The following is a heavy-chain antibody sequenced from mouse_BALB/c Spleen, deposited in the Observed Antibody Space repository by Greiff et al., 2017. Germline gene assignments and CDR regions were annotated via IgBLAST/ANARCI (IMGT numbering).Heavy chain of an antibody. J-gene: IGHJ1*01. CDR3: ARSLHAGFDYGSSYWYFDV. V-gene: IGHV1-28*01. CDR1: GYSFTSYY. Sequence: EVQLQQSGPELMKPGASVKISCKASGYSFTSYYMHWVKQSHGKSLEWIGYIDPFNGGTSYNQKFKGKATLTVDKSSSTAYMHLSSLTSEDSAVYYCARSLHAGFDYGSSYWYFDVWGAGTTVTVSS. D-gene: IGHD1-1*01. CDR2: IDPFNGGT.